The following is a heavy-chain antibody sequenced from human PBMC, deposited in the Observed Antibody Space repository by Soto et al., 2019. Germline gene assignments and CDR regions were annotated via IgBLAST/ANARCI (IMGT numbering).Heavy chain of an antibody. D-gene: IGHD5-12*01. CDR1: GIRFSSGT. V-gene: IGHV3-21*01. CDR2: IISTGQYT. CDR3: ARENSGHIASAEIDY. J-gene: IGHJ4*02. Sequence: EVQLVESGGGLVRPGGSLRLACAASGIRFSSGTSNWVPQAPGNGLEWVSSIISTGQYTYYADSVKGRFTISRDKNSVYLQMNSLRAEDTAVYYCARENSGHIASAEIDYWGQGTLVIVSS.